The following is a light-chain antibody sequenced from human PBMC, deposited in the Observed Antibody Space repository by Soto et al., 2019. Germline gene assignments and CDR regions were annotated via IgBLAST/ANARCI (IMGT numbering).Light chain of an antibody. Sequence: DVVMTQSPFSLPVTLGQPASISCTSSQSLVYSDGNTYLTWIQQRPGQSPRRLLYKVSNRDSGVPDRFSGSGSGTDCTLKISRVEAEDVGVYYCMQGTHWPYTSGHGTELEIK. CDR2: KVS. CDR1: QSLVYSDGNTY. V-gene: IGKV2-30*01. J-gene: IGKJ2*01. CDR3: MQGTHWPYT.